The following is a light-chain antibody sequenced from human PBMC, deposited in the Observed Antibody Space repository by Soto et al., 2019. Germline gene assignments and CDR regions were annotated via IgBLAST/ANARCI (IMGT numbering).Light chain of an antibody. V-gene: IGLV2-23*01. CDR3: CSYAGARTYVL. J-gene: IGLJ3*02. Sequence: QSALTQPASVSGSPGQSITISCTGTSGDIGSYNLLFWYQQHAGKAPKLMIYEDTKRPSGVSDRFSASKSGTTASLTISGLQAEDGGDYYCCSYAGARTYVLFGGGTKLTVL. CDR2: EDT. CDR1: SGDIGSYNL.